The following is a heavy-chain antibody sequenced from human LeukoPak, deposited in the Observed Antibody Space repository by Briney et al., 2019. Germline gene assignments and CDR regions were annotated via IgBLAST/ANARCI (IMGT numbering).Heavy chain of an antibody. V-gene: IGHV1-2*02. D-gene: IGHD3-3*01. CDR1: GYTFTGYY. CDR3: ARDNYVLRFLEWPRSPKSRWFDP. Sequence: GESLKISCKGSGYTFTGYYMHWVRQAPGQGLEWMGWINPNSGGTNYAQKFQGRVTMTRDTSISTAYMELSRLRSDDTAVYYCARDNYVLRFLEWPRSPKSRWFDPWGQGTLVTVSS. CDR2: INPNSGGT. J-gene: IGHJ5*02.